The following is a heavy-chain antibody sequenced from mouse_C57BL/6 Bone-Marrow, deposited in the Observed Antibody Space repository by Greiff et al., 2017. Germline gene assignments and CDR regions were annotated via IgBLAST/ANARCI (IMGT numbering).Heavy chain of an antibody. J-gene: IGHJ1*03. V-gene: IGHV1-81*01. CDR2: IYPRSGNT. CDR1: GYTFTSYG. D-gene: IGHD1-1*01. Sequence: QVQLQQSGAELARPGASVKLSCKASGYTFTSYGISWVKQRTGQGLEWIGEIYPRSGNTYYNEKFKGKATLTADKSSSTAYMELRSLTSEDSAVXFSFYGRSYGGYFDVWGTGTTVTVSS. CDR3: FYGRSYGGYFDV.